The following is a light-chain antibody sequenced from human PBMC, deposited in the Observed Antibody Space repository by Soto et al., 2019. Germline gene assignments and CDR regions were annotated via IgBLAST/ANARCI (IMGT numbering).Light chain of an antibody. CDR3: AAWDDRLRGLYV. V-gene: IGLV1-47*01. Sequence: QSVLTQPPSASGTPGQRVTISCSGSSSNIGTNYVYWYQQLPGTAPKLRIYRNNQRPSGVPDRFSGSKSGTSASLAISGLRSEDEADYYCAAWDDRLRGLYVFGIGTKVTVL. CDR1: SSNIGTNY. J-gene: IGLJ1*01. CDR2: RNN.